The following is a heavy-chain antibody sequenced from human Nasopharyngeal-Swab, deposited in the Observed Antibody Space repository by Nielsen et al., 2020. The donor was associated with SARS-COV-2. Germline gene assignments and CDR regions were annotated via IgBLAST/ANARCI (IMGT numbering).Heavy chain of an antibody. CDR3: ARDPNGIHSSGWGRTHDIDY. CDR1: GFTFSSYA. Sequence: GESLKISCAASGFTFSSYAMHWVRQAPGKGLEWVAVISYDGSNKYYADSVKGRFTISRDNSKNTLYLQMNSLRAEDTAVYYCARDPNGIHSSGWGRTHDIDYWGQGTLVTVSS. CDR2: ISYDGSNK. J-gene: IGHJ4*02. D-gene: IGHD6-19*01. V-gene: IGHV3-30-3*01.